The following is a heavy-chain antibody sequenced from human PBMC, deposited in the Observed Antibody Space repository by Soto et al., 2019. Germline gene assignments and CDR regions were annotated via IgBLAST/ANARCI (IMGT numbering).Heavy chain of an antibody. CDR2: ISAGNGNT. V-gene: IGHV1-3*01. D-gene: IGHD4-17*01. CDR3: ARDQQGGDYVDY. Sequence: ASVKVSCKASGYTFTSYSMHWVRQAPGQRLEWMGWISAGNGNTKYSQKFQGRVTITRDTSASTAYMEQSSLRSEDTVVYYCARDQQGGDYVDYWGQGTLVTVSS. J-gene: IGHJ4*02. CDR1: GYTFTSYS.